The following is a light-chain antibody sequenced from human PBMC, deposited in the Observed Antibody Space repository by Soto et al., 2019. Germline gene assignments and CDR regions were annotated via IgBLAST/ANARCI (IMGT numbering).Light chain of an antibody. CDR1: SSDVGGYNY. Sequence: QSALTQPASVSGSPGQSITISCTGTSSDVGGYNYVSWYQQHPGKAPKLMIYDVSNRPSGVSNRFSGSKSSNTASLTISGLQAEDEADYYCSSYTSSSTRGVFGGGTKLTVL. V-gene: IGLV2-14*01. CDR2: DVS. J-gene: IGLJ2*01. CDR3: SSYTSSSTRGV.